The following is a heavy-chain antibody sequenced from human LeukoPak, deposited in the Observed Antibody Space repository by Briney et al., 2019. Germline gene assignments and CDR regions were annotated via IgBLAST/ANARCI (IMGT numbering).Heavy chain of an antibody. CDR1: GFTFTDYA. D-gene: IGHD4-17*01. J-gene: IGHJ4*02. Sequence: GGSLRLSCAASGFTFTDYAMSWVRQAPEKGLEWISTISDNGGETYYADSVKGRFAISRDNSKNTLFLQMNSLRAEDSAVYYCAKNNDYGDYPDYWGQGTLVTVSS. CDR3: AKNNDYGDYPDY. CDR2: ISDNGGET. V-gene: IGHV3-23*01.